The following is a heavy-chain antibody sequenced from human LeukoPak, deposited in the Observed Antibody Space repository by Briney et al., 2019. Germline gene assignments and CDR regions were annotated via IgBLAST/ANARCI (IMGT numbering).Heavy chain of an antibody. J-gene: IGHJ5*02. Sequence: ASVKVSCKASGYTFTSYGISWVRQAPGQGLEWMGCISAYNGNTNYAQKLQGRVTMTTDTSTSTAYMELRSLRSDDTAVYYCASGPGGPGTTGSWFDPWGQGTLVTVSS. CDR2: ISAYNGNT. CDR3: ASGPGGPGTTGSWFDP. D-gene: IGHD1-1*01. V-gene: IGHV1-18*01. CDR1: GYTFTSYG.